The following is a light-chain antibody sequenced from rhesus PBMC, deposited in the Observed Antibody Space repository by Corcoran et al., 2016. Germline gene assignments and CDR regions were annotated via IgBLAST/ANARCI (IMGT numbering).Light chain of an antibody. CDR1: ENVNNY. CDR2: KAS. V-gene: IGKV1-74*01. CDR3: QRNYGPPYS. J-gene: IGKJ2*01. Sequence: DIQMTQSPSSLSASVGDRVTITCRASENVNNYLNWYQQKSGKAPNLLIYKASSLQSGVPSRFCGSGSGTDFTFTITSLQSEDVAIDFCQRNYGPPYSFGQGTKVESK.